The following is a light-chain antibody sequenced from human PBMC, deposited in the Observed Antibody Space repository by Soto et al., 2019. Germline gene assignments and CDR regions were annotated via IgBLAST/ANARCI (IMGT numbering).Light chain of an antibody. V-gene: IGLV2-14*01. CDR3: SSYTSSSTLL. J-gene: IGLJ2*01. CDR1: SSDVGGYKY. Sequence: QSALTQPASVSGSPGQSITISCTGTSSDVGGYKYVSWYQQHPDKAPKLMIYEVSNRPSGVSNRFSGSKSGNTASLTISGLQAEDEADYYCSSYTSSSTLLFVGGTKLTVL. CDR2: EVS.